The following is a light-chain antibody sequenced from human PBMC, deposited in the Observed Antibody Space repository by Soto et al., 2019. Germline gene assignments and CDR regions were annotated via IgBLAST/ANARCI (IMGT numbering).Light chain of an antibody. J-gene: IGKJ4*01. Sequence: DKLMSQSPATLSVSPGERVTLSCRASQNIHSHMSWFLQKPGQTHRLLIYDAISRAPDVPARFSGSWSGTEFTLTISRLQSEDFAVYYCKQYGTWPLTFGGGTKVDIK. V-gene: IGKV3D-15*01. CDR1: QNIHSH. CDR3: KQYGTWPLT. CDR2: DAI.